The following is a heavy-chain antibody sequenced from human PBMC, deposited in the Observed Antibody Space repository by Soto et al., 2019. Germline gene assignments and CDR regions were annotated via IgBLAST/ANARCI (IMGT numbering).Heavy chain of an antibody. CDR1: EFTFITFG. Sequence: GGSLRLSCSAFEFTFITFGMHWVRQAPGKGLEYISAISSDGGSTSYADSVKGRFTISRDNSKKMVYLQMSSLRPEDTAVYYCVRDPGDYWGQGNLVTVSS. CDR2: ISSDGGST. J-gene: IGHJ4*02. V-gene: IGHV3-64D*06. CDR3: VRDPGDY.